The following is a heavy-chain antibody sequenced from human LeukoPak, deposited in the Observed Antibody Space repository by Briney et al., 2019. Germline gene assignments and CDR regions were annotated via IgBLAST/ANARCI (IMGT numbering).Heavy chain of an antibody. J-gene: IGHJ4*02. V-gene: IGHV3-48*02. CDR2: ISSSSSTI. CDR1: GFTFRSYS. Sequence: GGSLRLSCAASGFTFRSYSMNWVRQAPGKGLEWVSYISSSSSTIYYADSVKGRFTISRDNAKNSLYVQMNSLRDEDTAVYFCARARYYYDSSGYYFDYWGQGTLVTVSS. CDR3: ARARYYYDSSGYYFDY. D-gene: IGHD3-22*01.